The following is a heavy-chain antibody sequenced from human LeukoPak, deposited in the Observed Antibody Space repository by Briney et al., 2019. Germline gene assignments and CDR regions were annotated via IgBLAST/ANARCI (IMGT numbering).Heavy chain of an antibody. Sequence: SQTLSLTCAISGDSVSSNSAIWNWIRQSPSRGLEWLGRAYYRSKWYIDYAVSVKGRITINPDTSKNQFSLQVNSVTPEDTAVYYCARAPTPIIAVAGSFDYWGQGTLVTVSS. V-gene: IGHV6-1*01. D-gene: IGHD6-19*01. J-gene: IGHJ4*02. CDR3: ARAPTPIIAVAGSFDY. CDR2: AYYRSKWYI. CDR1: GDSVSSNSAI.